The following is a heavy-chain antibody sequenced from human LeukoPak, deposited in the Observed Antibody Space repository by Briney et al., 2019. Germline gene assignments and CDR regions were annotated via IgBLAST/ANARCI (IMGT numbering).Heavy chain of an antibody. J-gene: IGHJ4*02. CDR2: ISSNGGST. D-gene: IGHD3-10*01. Sequence: GGSLRLSCSASGFTFSRYAMHWVRQAPGKGLEYVSAISSNGGSTYYADAVKGRFTISRDNSKNTLYLQMSSLRAEDTAVYYCVKDGSGSYYTYYFDYWGQGTLVTVSS. CDR3: VKDGSGSYYTYYFDY. CDR1: GFTFSRYA. V-gene: IGHV3-64D*06.